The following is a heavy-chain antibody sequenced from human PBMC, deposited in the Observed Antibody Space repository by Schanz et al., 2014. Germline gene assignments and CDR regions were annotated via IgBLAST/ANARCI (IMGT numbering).Heavy chain of an antibody. V-gene: IGHV3-13*01. J-gene: IGHJ4*02. CDR2: IGYLGDT. D-gene: IGHD3-10*01. CDR3: ARANYRRKINFDY. CDR1: GFTLSNSD. Sequence: EVQLLDSGGGLVQPGGSLRLSCAASGFTLSNSDMHWVRQGTGKGLEWVSTIGYLGDTYYPDSVKGRFTVSRDSGQNSLYLQMNSLRAEDTAVYYCARANYRRKINFDYWGRGTLVTVSS.